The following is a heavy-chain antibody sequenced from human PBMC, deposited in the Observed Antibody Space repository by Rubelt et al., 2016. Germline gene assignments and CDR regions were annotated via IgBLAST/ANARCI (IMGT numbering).Heavy chain of an antibody. CDR3: ASGSWGFY. Sequence: EVQLLESGGGLVQPGGSLRLSCAASGFTFSNYWMHWVRQAPGKGLVWVSRVKNDGSSTSYADSVKGRFTISRDNAKNTLYLQMNRLGAEDTAVYYCASGSWGFYWGQGTLVTVSS. D-gene: IGHD3-16*01. V-gene: IGHV3-74*02. J-gene: IGHJ4*02. CDR2: VKNDGSST. CDR1: GFTFSNYW.